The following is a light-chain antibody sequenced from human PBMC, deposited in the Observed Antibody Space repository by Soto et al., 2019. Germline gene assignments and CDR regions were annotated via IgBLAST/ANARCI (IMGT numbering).Light chain of an antibody. CDR2: DDN. Sequence: QSVLTEPPSLSAAPGQDVTISCSGSISNLAYNSLSWYQQLPGTAPKLLIYDDNKRPSGIPARFSGSKSGTSATLGITGLETGDEADYYCGAWDDGLNVYVFGSGTKVNVL. J-gene: IGLJ1*01. CDR3: GAWDDGLNVYV. V-gene: IGLV1-51*01. CDR1: ISNLAYNS.